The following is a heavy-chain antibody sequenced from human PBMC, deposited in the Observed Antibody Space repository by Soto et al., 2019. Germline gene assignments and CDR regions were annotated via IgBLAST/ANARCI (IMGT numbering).Heavy chain of an antibody. V-gene: IGHV3-23*01. CDR2: TGGNGVAT. CDR1: GFTFSGYA. CDR3: AKDSPFSGTGRLAFDY. D-gene: IGHD3-10*01. Sequence: GGSLRLSCAASGFTFSGYAITWVRQAPGKGFEWVSSTGGNGVATYYADSVTGRFTISRDNSKNTLYLQMDSLRAEDTAVYYCAKDSPFSGTGRLAFDYWGQGTLVTVSS. J-gene: IGHJ4*02.